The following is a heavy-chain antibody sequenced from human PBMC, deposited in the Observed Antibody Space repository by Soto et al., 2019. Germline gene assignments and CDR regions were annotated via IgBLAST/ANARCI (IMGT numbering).Heavy chain of an antibody. Sequence: QVQLVQSGAEVKKPGSSVKVSCKASGGTFSSYAISWVRQAPGQGLEWMGGIIPIFGTANYAQKFQGRVTITADKSTSTAYMELSSLRSEDTAVYYYASCPVVAAQPYYYGMDVWGQGTTVTVSS. V-gene: IGHV1-69*06. CDR3: ASCPVVAAQPYYYGMDV. CDR1: GGTFSSYA. CDR2: IIPIFGTA. J-gene: IGHJ6*02. D-gene: IGHD2-15*01.